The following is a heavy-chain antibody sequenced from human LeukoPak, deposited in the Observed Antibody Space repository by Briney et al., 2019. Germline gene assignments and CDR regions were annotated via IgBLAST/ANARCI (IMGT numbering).Heavy chain of an antibody. J-gene: IGHJ6*03. CDR2: IYHSGST. Sequence: SETLSLTCAVFGYSISSGYYWGWIRQPPGKGLEWIGSIYHSGSTYYNPSLKSRVTISVDTSKNQFSLKLSSVTAADTAVYYCARQYNWNAFYYYYYMDVWGKGTTVTVSS. V-gene: IGHV4-38-2*01. CDR3: ARQYNWNAFYYYYYMDV. D-gene: IGHD1-20*01. CDR1: GYSISSGYY.